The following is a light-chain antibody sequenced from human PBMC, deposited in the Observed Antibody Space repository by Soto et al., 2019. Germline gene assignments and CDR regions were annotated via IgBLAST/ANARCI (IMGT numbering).Light chain of an antibody. CDR1: SSDVGCYNY. CDR3: SSYAGSNNLVV. J-gene: IGLJ2*01. V-gene: IGLV2-8*01. CDR2: EVS. Sequence: QSALTQPPSASGSPGQSVTISCTGTSSDVGCYNYVSWYQQHPGKAPKLMIYEVSKRPSGVPDRFSGSKSGNTASLTVSGLQAEDEADYYCSSYAGSNNLVVFGGGTKVTVL.